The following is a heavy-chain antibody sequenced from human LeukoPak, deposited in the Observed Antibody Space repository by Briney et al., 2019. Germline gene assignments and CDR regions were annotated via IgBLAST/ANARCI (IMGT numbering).Heavy chain of an antibody. J-gene: IGHJ4*02. V-gene: IGHV1-18*01. CDR2: ISGYSGNT. CDR1: GYTFSRYG. CDR3: ARGGGYGDY. D-gene: IGHD3-16*01. Sequence: ASVKVSCKSSGYTFSRYGISWVRQAPGQGLEWMGWISGYSGNTDYAQKLQGRVTMTTDTSTSTAYMELRSLTSDDTAVYYCARGGGYGDYWGQGILVTVSS.